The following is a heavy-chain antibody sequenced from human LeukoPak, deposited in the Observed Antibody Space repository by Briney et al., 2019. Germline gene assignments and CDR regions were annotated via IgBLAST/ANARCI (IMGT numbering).Heavy chain of an antibody. CDR3: ARDRNXYDSSGYYIDY. CDR2: INPNSGGT. CDR1: GYTFTGYY. V-gene: IGHV1-2*06. Sequence: ASVKVSCKASGYTFTGYYMHWVRQAPGQGLEWMGRINPNSGGTNYAQKFQGRVTMTRDTSISTAYMELSRLRSDDTAVYYCARDRNXYDSSGYYIDYWGQGTLVTVSS. J-gene: IGHJ4*02. D-gene: IGHD3-22*01.